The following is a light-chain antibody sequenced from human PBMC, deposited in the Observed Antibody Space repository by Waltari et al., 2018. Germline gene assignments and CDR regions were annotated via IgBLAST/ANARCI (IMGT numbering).Light chain of an antibody. Sequence: DSQMTQSPSSLSASVGDRVTITCQASQDISNYLNWYQQKPGKAAKLLIYDADNLETGVPATFSGSGCGTDFTFTISSLQPEDIATYYCQQYDNLPRTFGGGTKVEIK. CDR2: DAD. CDR1: QDISNY. CDR3: QQYDNLPRT. J-gene: IGKJ4*01. V-gene: IGKV1-33*01.